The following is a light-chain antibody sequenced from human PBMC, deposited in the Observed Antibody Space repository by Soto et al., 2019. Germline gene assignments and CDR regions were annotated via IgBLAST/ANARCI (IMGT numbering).Light chain of an antibody. CDR3: LLYYGGAQLV. Sequence: QTVVTQEPSLTVSPGGTVTLTCSSSTGAVTTGHYPNWFQQKPGQAPRALIYRTNNKHSWTPARFSGSLLGGKAALTLSPVQPEDEAEYYCLLYYGGAQLVFGGGTKLPVL. J-gene: IGLJ3*02. V-gene: IGLV7-43*01. CDR1: TGAVTTGHY. CDR2: RTN.